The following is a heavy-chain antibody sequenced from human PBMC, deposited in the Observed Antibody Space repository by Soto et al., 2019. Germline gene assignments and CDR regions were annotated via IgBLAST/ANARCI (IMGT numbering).Heavy chain of an antibody. CDR2: ISSSGSTI. D-gene: IGHD1-26*01. CDR3: AYGGSCDY. V-gene: IGHV3-48*03. CDR1: GFSFNTYE. J-gene: IGHJ4*02. Sequence: EVQLVESGGGVVQPGGSLRLSCAASGFSFNTYEMNWVRQAPGKGLEWVSYISSSGSTIYYADSVKGRFTVSRDNGKNSLYLPMNSLRAEDTAVDYCAYGGSCDYWGQGTQVTVSS.